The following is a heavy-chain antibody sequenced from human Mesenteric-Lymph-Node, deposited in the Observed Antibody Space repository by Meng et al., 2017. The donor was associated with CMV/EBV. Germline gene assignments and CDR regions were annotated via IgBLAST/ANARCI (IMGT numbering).Heavy chain of an antibody. CDR1: GGSFSGYH. V-gene: IGHV4-34*01. CDR2: VNNSGGT. J-gene: IGHJ4*02. Sequence: LSLTCDVYGGSFSGYHWSGIRQPPGKGLEWIGEVNNSGGTNYNPSLTSRVTISVDTSKNQFSLKLSSVTAADTAVYYCARGLAPTDYWGQGTLVTVSS. CDR3: ARGLAPTDY.